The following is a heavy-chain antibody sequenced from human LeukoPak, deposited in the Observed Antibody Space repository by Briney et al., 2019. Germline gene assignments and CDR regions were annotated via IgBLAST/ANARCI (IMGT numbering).Heavy chain of an antibody. D-gene: IGHD5-12*01. CDR3: ARGYSGYDAFDI. CDR2: IYYSGST. V-gene: IGHV4-59*01. J-gene: IGHJ3*02. CDR1: GGSISSYN. Sequence: SETLSLTCTVSGGSISSYNWSWIRQPPGQGLEWIGFIYYSGSTNYHPSLNGRVTISVDTSKNQFSLKLSSVTAADTAVYYCARGYSGYDAFDIWGQGTMVTVSS.